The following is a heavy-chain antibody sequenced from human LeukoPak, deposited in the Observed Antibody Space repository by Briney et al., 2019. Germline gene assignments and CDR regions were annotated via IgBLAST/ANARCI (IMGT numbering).Heavy chain of an antibody. J-gene: IGHJ5*02. Sequence: GGSLRLSCAASGFTFSSYAMSWVRQAPGKGLEWVSSVSASGGSTYYADSVKGRFTISRDNSKNTLYLQMYSLRVEDSAVYYCAKDPREYCSSTSCPNWFDPWGQGTLVTVFS. D-gene: IGHD2-2*01. CDR3: AKDPREYCSSTSCPNWFDP. CDR1: GFTFSSYA. CDR2: VSASGGST. V-gene: IGHV3-23*01.